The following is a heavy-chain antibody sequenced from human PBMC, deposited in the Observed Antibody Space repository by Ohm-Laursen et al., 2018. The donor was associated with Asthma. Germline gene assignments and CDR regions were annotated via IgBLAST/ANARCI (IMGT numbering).Heavy chain of an antibody. Sequence: SLRLSCAASGFNFNSSAMHWVRQAPGKGLEWVAVMSYDGTNKYHAASVQGRFTISRDNSKSTLFLQMSSLRPEDTAVYYCARGLGGIHRWLSYQIDKWGLGTQVTVS. D-gene: IGHD5-18*01. CDR1: GFNFNSSA. V-gene: IGHV3-30-3*01. J-gene: IGHJ4*02. CDR2: MSYDGTNK. CDR3: ARGLGGIHRWLSYQIDK.